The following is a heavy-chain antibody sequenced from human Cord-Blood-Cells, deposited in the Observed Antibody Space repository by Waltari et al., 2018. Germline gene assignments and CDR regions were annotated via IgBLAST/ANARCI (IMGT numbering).Heavy chain of an antibody. V-gene: IGHV4-34*01. Sequence: QVQLQQWGAGLLKPSETLSLTCAVYGGSFSGYYWSWIRQPPGKGLEWIGEINHSGSTNYNPSLKSRVTISGDTSKNQFSLKLSSVTAADTAVYYCARGLNDAFDIWGQGTMVTVAS. CDR2: INHSGST. CDR1: GGSFSGYY. J-gene: IGHJ3*02. CDR3: ARGLNDAFDI.